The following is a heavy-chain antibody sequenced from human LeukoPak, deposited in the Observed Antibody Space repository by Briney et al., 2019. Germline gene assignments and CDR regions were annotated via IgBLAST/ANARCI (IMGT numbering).Heavy chain of an antibody. CDR1: GYSFTRYF. J-gene: IGHJ4*02. D-gene: IGHD5-12*01. CDR3: ARGTYSGYDRLDY. Sequence: GASVKVSCKASGYSFTRYFIHWVRQAPGQGLEWMGWISGYNGNTNYARKLQGRVTMTTDTSTSTAYMELRSLRSDDTAMYYCARGTYSGYDRLDYWGQGTLVTVSS. CDR2: ISGYNGNT. V-gene: IGHV1-18*04.